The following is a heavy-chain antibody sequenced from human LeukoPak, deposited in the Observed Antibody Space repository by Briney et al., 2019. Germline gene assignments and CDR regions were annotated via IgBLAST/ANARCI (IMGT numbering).Heavy chain of an antibody. CDR2: MNPCSGRT. Sequence: ASVKVSCKASGYTFTSYYMHWVRQARGQGRGWRGIMNPCSGRTSYAQKFQGRVTMTRDTSTSTVYMELSSLRFEDTAVYYCSRVVPAATPSYYYFDYWGQGTLVTVSS. V-gene: IGHV1-46*03. CDR3: SRVVPAATPSYYYFDY. D-gene: IGHD2-2*01. CDR1: GYTFTSYY. J-gene: IGHJ4*02.